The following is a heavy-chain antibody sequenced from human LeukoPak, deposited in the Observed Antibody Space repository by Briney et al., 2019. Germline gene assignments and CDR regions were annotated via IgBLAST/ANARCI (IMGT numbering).Heavy chain of an antibody. D-gene: IGHD6-6*01. J-gene: IGHJ4*02. Sequence: ASVKVSCKASGYTFTSYGISWVRQAPGQGLEWMGWISAYNGNTNYAQKLQGRVTMITDTSTSTAYMELRSLRSDDTAVYYCARDEEQLTRYDYWGQGTLVTVSS. CDR2: ISAYNGNT. CDR3: ARDEEQLTRYDY. CDR1: GYTFTSYG. V-gene: IGHV1-18*01.